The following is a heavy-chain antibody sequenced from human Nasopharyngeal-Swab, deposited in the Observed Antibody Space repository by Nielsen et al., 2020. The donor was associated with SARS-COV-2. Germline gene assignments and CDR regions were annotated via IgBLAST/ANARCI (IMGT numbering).Heavy chain of an antibody. V-gene: IGHV3-11*01. CDR2: IGSSGSPI. Sequence: GGSLRLSCAPSGFTFSDYYMSWIRQAPGKGLEWISYIGSSGSPIDYADSVKGRFTTSRDNAKNSLNLQMNSLGAEETAGYYSARLKRGAIDDWGKGTLVTVSS. CDR1: GFTFSDYY. J-gene: IGHJ4*02. CDR3: ARLKRGAIDD. D-gene: IGHD1-26*01.